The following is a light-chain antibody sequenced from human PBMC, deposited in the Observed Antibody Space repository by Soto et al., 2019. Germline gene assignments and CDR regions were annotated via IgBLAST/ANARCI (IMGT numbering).Light chain of an antibody. CDR3: QQYNSYWWT. V-gene: IGKV1-5*01. CDR2: DAS. J-gene: IGKJ1*01. CDR1: QSISSW. Sequence: DIQMTQSPSTLSASVGDRVTITCLASQSISSWLAWYQQKPGKAPKLLIYDASSLESGVPSRFSGSGSGTEFTLTISSLQPDDFATYYCQQYNSYWWTFGQGTKVDIK.